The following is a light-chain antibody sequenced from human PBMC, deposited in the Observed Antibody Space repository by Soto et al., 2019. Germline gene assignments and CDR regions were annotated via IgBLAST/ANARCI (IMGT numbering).Light chain of an antibody. V-gene: IGKV3D-15*01. CDR2: AAS. J-gene: IGKJ4*01. CDR1: QSVTSR. Sequence: EVVMTQSPATLSVSPGERATLSCRASQSVTSRLAWYQQKPCQAPRLLIYAASIRATGIPARFSGSGSGTEFTLTISSLQSEDFAVYYCQQYNDWVTFGGGTKVEIK. CDR3: QQYNDWVT.